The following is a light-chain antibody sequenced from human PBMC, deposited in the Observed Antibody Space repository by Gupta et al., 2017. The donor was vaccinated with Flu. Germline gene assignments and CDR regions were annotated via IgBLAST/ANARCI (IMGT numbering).Light chain of an antibody. CDR3: QQYNSYPYT. V-gene: IGKV1-5*03. Sequence: DIQMNQSPSTLSASIGDRVTITCRATQSISSWLAWYQQKPGKAPKLLIFKASTLERGVPSRFSGSGSGTEFTLTISSLQPDDVATYYCQQYNSYPYTFGQGTKLEIK. CDR1: QSISSW. CDR2: KAS. J-gene: IGKJ2*01.